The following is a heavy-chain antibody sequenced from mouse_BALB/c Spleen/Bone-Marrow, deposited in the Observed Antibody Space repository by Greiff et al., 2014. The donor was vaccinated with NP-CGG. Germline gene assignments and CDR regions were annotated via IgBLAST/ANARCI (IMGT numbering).Heavy chain of an antibody. V-gene: IGHV3-6*02. Sequence: VQLKDSGPGLVKPSQSLSLTCSVTGHSITSDYYWNWIRQFPGNKLEWMGYISHDGTNNYNPSLKNRFSITRDTSKNQFFLKLNSVTTEDTATYYCSSYNYYGMDYWGQGTSVTVSS. CDR2: ISHDGTN. CDR3: SSYNYYGMDY. CDR1: GHSITSDYY. J-gene: IGHJ4*01.